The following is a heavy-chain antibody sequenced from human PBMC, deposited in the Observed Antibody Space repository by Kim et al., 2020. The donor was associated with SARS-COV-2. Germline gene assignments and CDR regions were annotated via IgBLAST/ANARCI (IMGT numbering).Heavy chain of an antibody. J-gene: IGHJ4*02. D-gene: IGHD2-2*01. CDR1: GDSIYSDY. V-gene: IGHV4-59*13. CDR2: FHYTGIT. Sequence: SETLSLTCAVSGDSIYSDYWTWIRQPPGKGLEWIGFFHYTGITSYNPSLKSRLTLSVDKSKNHFSLRLNSVSAAETAVYFCARGRSTPDCWGPGTLVTVSS. CDR3: ARGRSTPDC.